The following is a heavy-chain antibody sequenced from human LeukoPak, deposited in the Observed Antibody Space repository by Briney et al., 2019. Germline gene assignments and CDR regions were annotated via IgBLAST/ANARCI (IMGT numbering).Heavy chain of an antibody. CDR1: GFKFNSYA. CDR3: ARQASYYYDSALDY. J-gene: IGHJ4*02. CDR2: ISYDGSNK. Sequence: GRSLRLSCVASGFKFNSYAIHWVRQAPGEGLQWVTVISYDGSNKYYADSVKGRFTISRDNSKNTLYLQMNSLRAEDTAVYYCARQASYYYDSALDYWGQGTLVTVSS. V-gene: IGHV3-30*03. D-gene: IGHD3-22*01.